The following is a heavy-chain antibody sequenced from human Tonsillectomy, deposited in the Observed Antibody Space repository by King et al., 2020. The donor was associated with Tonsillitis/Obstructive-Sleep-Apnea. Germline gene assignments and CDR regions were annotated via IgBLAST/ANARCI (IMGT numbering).Heavy chain of an antibody. CDR2: IWYDGSNK. V-gene: IGHV3-33*01. CDR3: ARDSTNYDFWSGSPEGNSFDI. D-gene: IGHD3-3*01. Sequence: VQLVESGGGVVQPGRSLRLSCAASGFTFSSYGMHWVRQAPGKGLEWVSVIWYDGSNKYYADSVKGRFTISRDNSKKTLYLQMNSLRAEDTAVYYCARDSTNYDFWSGSPEGNSFDIWGQGTMVTVSS. CDR1: GFTFSSYG. J-gene: IGHJ3*02.